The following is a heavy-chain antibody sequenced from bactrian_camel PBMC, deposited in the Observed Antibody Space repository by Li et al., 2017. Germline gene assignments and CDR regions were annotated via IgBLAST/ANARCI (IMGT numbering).Heavy chain of an antibody. CDR2: IDGDGTT. CDR1: GYRSTWNC. V-gene: IGHV3S53*01. CDR3: AVDLGWTVVHLYKGNFVT. J-gene: IGHJ4*01. D-gene: IGHD6*01. Sequence: HVQLVESGGGSVQAGGSLRLSCAASGYRSTWNCMAWFRQAPGREREGVAAIDGDGTTNYADSVKGRFTISHVNANNTLLLQMNNLKPEDTAVCYCAVDLGWTVVHLYKGNFVTGARGPRSPSP.